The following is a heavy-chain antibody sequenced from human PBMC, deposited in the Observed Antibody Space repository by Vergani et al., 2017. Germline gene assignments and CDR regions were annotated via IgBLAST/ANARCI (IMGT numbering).Heavy chain of an antibody. D-gene: IGHD6-13*01. CDR1: GFTFSSYR. CDR3: ARGPYSSSWYKSPLDY. Sequence: EVQLVESGGGLVQPGGSLRLSCAASGFTFSSYRMHWVRQAPGKGLGWVSRINSDGSSKSYADSVKGRFTISRDNAKNTLYLQMNSLRAEDTAVYYCARGPYSSSWYKSPLDYWGQGTLVTVSS. CDR2: INSDGSSK. V-gene: IGHV3-74*01. J-gene: IGHJ4*02.